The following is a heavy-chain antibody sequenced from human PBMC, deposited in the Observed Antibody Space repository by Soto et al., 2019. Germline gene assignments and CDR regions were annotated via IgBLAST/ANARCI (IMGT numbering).Heavy chain of an antibody. V-gene: IGHV2-5*02. CDR3: AHSLVMVLWLSYFYHYAMDV. D-gene: IGHD3-10*01. J-gene: IGHJ6*02. CDR2: IYSDHDK. CDR1: GFSLTTAGEG. Sequence: QITLKQSGATLVKPTQTLTLTCTFSGFSLTTAGEGVGWIRQPPGNAPDWLALIYSDHDKRDRSSLKDTLTISKDTAKNHGLLTMTNYYAANTVAYYCAHSLVMVLWLSYFYHYAMDVWGQGAAVTVSS.